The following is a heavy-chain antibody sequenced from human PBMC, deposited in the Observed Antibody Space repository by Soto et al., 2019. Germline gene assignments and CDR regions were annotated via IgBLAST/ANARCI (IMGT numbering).Heavy chain of an antibody. Sequence: KSSETLSLTCTVSGCSISSYDWSWIRQPPGKGLEWIGYIYYSGSTNYNPSLKSRVTISVDTSKNQFSLKLSSVTAADTAVYYCARAAYSRSFWFDPWGQGTLVTVSS. CDR1: GCSISSYD. V-gene: IGHV4-59*01. CDR3: ARAAYSRSFWFDP. D-gene: IGHD6-13*01. CDR2: IYYSGST. J-gene: IGHJ5*02.